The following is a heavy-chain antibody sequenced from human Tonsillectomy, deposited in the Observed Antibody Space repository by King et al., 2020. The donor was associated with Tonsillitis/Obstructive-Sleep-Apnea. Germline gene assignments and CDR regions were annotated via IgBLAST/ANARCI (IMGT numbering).Heavy chain of an antibody. J-gene: IGHJ3*02. CDR2: INHSGNT. CDR1: GGSFSTYY. D-gene: IGHD3-16*01. Sequence: VQLQQWGAGLLKPSETLSLTCAVYGGSFSTYYWSWIRQAPGKGLEWIGEINHSGNTNYNPSLKSRVPISLDTSKNQFSLKLSSVTAADTAVYYCASSGFVTAFDIWGQGTMVTVSS. CDR3: ASSGFVTAFDI. V-gene: IGHV4-34*01.